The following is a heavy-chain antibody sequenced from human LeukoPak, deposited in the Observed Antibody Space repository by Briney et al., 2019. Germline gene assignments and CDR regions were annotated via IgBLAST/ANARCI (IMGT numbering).Heavy chain of an antibody. Sequence: GGSLRLSCAASGFTFSSYDMHWVRQATGKGLEWVSAIGTAGDTYCPGSVKGRFTISRENAKNSLYLQMNSLRAGDTAVYYCARGYGMDVWGQGTTVTVSS. V-gene: IGHV3-13*01. CDR3: ARGYGMDV. CDR1: GFTFSSYD. CDR2: IGTAGDT. J-gene: IGHJ6*02.